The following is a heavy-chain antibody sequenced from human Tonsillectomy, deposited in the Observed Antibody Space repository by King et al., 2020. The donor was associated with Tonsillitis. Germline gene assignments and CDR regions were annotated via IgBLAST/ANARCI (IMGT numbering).Heavy chain of an antibody. V-gene: IGHV4-4*02. CDR2: IYHRGST. Sequence: VQLQESGPGLLKPSGTLSLTCAVSGGSISSSDWWSWVRQPPGKGLEWIGEIYHRGSTNYNPSLKSRVTLSVDKSKNQFSLKLSSVTAADTAVYYCARDRRFGFDSSGLESFIDCWGQGTLVTVSS. CDR1: GGSISSSDW. D-gene: IGHD3-22*01. CDR3: ARDRRFGFDSSGLESFIDC. J-gene: IGHJ4*02.